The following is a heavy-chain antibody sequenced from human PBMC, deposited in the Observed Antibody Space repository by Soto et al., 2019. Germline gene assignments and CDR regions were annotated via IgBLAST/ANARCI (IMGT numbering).Heavy chain of an antibody. D-gene: IGHD4-17*01. Sequence: QVQLQESGPGLVKPSETLSLSCNVSGDSISSGYYWDWIRQPPGKGLEWIGSISYDGATYSNPSLKSRVTISVDTSKNQFSLNLSSVTAADTAVYYCASLAPWDYGDPFDYWGQGTLLTVSS. V-gene: IGHV4-38-2*02. CDR3: ASLAPWDYGDPFDY. J-gene: IGHJ4*02. CDR2: ISYDGAT. CDR1: GDSISSGYY.